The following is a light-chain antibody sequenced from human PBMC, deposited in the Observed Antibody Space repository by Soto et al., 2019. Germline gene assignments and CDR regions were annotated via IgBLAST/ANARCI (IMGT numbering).Light chain of an antibody. CDR3: QQSYSTLYT. CDR2: SAS. CDR1: QNIATY. V-gene: IGKV1-39*01. J-gene: IGKJ2*01. Sequence: DIQLTQSPSSLSASVGDRVTITCRTSQNIATYLLWYQQKPGEAPKLLIYSASILQRGVPSRFSGSGSGTDFSLTISSLQPEDFATYYCQQSYSTLYTVGQGTKVDIK.